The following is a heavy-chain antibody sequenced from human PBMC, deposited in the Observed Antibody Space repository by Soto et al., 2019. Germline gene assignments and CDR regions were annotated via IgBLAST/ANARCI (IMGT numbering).Heavy chain of an antibody. J-gene: IGHJ4*02. CDR2: TRNKANSYTT. D-gene: IGHD3-10*01. CDR1: GFTFSDHY. CDR3: VSVSGSYYYDY. Sequence: GGSLRLSCAASGFTFSDHYMDWVRQAPGKGLEWVGRTRNKANSYTTEYAASVRGRFTISRDDSKNSLYLQMNSLKTEDTALYYCVSVSGSYYYDYWGQGTLVTVSS. V-gene: IGHV3-72*01.